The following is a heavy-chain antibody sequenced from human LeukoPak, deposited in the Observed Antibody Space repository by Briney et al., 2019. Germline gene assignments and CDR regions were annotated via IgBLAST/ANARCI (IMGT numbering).Heavy chain of an antibody. J-gene: IGHJ4*02. CDR2: ISSDWNTI. Sequence: GGSLRLSCAASGFTFSNAWMSWVRQAPGKGLEWVSYISSDWNTIYYADSVKGRFTLSRDNGKNSLYLQMDSLRVEDTAIYYCVRRFDCWGQGTLVTVSS. CDR3: VRRFDC. V-gene: IGHV3-48*01. CDR1: GFTFSNAW.